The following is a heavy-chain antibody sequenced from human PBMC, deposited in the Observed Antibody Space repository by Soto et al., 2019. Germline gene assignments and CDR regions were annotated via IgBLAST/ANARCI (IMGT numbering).Heavy chain of an antibody. CDR2: ISYDGSNK. J-gene: IGHJ4*02. CDR1: GITFSSYA. D-gene: IGHD1-1*01. Sequence: GGSLRLSCAASGITFSSYAMHWVRQAPGKGLEWVAVISYDGSNKYYADSVKGRFTISRDNSKNTLYLQMNSLRGEDTAVYYCARELERLFDYWGQGTPVTVSS. CDR3: ARELERLFDY. V-gene: IGHV3-30-3*01.